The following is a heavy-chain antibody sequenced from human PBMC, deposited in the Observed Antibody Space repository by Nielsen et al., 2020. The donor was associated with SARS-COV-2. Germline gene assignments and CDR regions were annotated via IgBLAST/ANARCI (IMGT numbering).Heavy chain of an antibody. CDR1: GYTFTSYY. J-gene: IGHJ6*02. CDR3: ARDDGGSGVYYGMDV. CDR2: INPSGGST. D-gene: IGHD4-23*01. V-gene: IGHV1-46*01. Sequence: ASVKVSCKASGYTFTSYYMHWVRQAPGQGPEWMGIINPSGGSTSYAQKFQGRVTMTTDTSTSTAYMELRSLRSDDTAVYYCARDDGGSGVYYGMDVWGQGTTVTVSS.